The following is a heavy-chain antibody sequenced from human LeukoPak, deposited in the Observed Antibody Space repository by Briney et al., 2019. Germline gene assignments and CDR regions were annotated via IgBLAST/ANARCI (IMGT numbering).Heavy chain of an antibody. D-gene: IGHD2-2*01. CDR1: GYTFTNYG. V-gene: IGHV1-18*01. Sequence: ASVKVSCKASGYTFTNYGLSWVRQAPGQGLEWMGWISAYNGNTNYVQKLQGRVIMTTDTSTSTAYMELRSLRSDDTAVYYCARVTAVPSLGWFDPWGQGTLVTVSS. CDR3: ARVTAVPSLGWFDP. J-gene: IGHJ5*02. CDR2: ISAYNGNT.